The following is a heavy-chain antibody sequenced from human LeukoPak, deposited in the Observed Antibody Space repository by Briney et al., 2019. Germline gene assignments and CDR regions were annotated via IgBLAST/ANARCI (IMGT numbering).Heavy chain of an antibody. V-gene: IGHV3-21*01. CDR3: ASGRSIAALDAFDI. Sequence: GGSLRLSCAVSGFTFSSYGMNWVRQAPGKGLEWVSSISSSSSYIYYADSVKGRFTISRDNAKNSLYLQMNSLRAEDTAVYYCASGRSIAALDAFDIWGQGTMVTVSS. CDR1: GFTFSSYG. CDR2: ISSSSSYI. J-gene: IGHJ3*02. D-gene: IGHD6-6*01.